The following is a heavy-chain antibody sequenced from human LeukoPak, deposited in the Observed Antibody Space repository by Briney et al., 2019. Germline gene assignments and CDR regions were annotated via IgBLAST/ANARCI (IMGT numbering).Heavy chain of an antibody. CDR3: ARQPCSSTSCYKPYKNWFDP. V-gene: IGHV4-38-2*01. CDR1: GYSISSGYY. D-gene: IGHD2-2*02. Sequence: PSETLSLTCAVSGYSISSGYYWGWIRQPPGKGLEWIGSIYHSGSTYYNPSLKSRVTISVDTSKNQFSLKLSSVTAADTAVYYCARQPCSSTSCYKPYKNWFDPWGQGTLVTVSS. CDR2: IYHSGST. J-gene: IGHJ5*02.